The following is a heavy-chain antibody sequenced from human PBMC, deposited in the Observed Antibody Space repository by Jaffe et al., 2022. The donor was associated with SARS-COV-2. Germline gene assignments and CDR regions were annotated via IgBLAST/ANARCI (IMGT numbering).Heavy chain of an antibody. CDR2: ITAYNGHT. D-gene: IGHD3-10*02. CDR1: GYTFTTYG. Sequence: QVQLVQSGVEVKNPGASVKVSCQASGYTFTTYGISWLRQAPGQGLEWMGWITAYNGHTNYAQKVQGRLTLTTDTSTGIAYMELRSLRSDDTAVYFCARQGQHLVRDGMGTFDVWGQGTLVTVSS. V-gene: IGHV1-18*01. J-gene: IGHJ3*01. CDR3: ARQGQHLVRDGMGTFDV.